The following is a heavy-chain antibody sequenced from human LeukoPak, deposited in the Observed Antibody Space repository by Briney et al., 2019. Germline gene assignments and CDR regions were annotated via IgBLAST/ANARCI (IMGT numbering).Heavy chain of an antibody. CDR1: GGTVSTAGDF. CDR3: AKSRGYCSGGNCYNWHFDL. D-gene: IGHD2-15*01. CDR2: NYYIGST. J-gene: IGHJ2*01. V-gene: IGHV4-61*08. Sequence: SETLSLTCTVSGGTVSTAGDFWSWIRQPPGEGLEWIAYNYYIGSTKYNPSLESRVTISVDTSKNQVSLKLTSVTAADTAVYYCAKSRGYCSGGNCYNWHFDLWGRGTLITVSS.